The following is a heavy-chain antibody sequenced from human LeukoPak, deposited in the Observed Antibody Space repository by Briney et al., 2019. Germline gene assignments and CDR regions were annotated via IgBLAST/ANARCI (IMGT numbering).Heavy chain of an antibody. Sequence: SETLSLNCTVSGGSISSSSYYWGWIRQPPGKGLEWIGSIYYSGSTYYNPSLKSRVTISVDTSKNQFSLKLSSVTAADTAVYYCARAVGDYDFWSGQWYYFDYWGQRTLVTVSS. CDR3: ARAVGDYDFWSGQWYYFDY. J-gene: IGHJ4*02. D-gene: IGHD3-3*01. CDR2: IYYSGST. V-gene: IGHV4-39*01. CDR1: GGSISSSSYY.